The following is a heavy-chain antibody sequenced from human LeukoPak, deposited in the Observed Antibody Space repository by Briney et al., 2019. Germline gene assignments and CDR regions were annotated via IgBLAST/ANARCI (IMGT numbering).Heavy chain of an antibody. D-gene: IGHD3-16*01. CDR1: GFTFSSYW. V-gene: IGHV3-7*03. CDR3: ARGGGLDV. J-gene: IGHJ6*02. CDR2: INHNGNVN. Sequence: GGSLRPSCAASGFTFSSYWMNWACQAPGEGLEWVASINHNGNVNYYVDSVKGRFTISRDNAKNSLYLQMSNLRAEDTAVYFCARGGGLDVWGQGATVTVSS.